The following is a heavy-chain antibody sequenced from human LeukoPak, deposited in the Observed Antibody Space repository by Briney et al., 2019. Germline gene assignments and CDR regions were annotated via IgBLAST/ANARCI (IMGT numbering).Heavy chain of an antibody. CDR2: ISSSGNSM. CDR3: ARGSGGYSGWFDP. V-gene: IGHV3-48*03. J-gene: IGHJ5*02. Sequence: PGGSLRLSCAASGFTFSSYEMNWVRQAPGKGLEWVSYISSSGNSMYYADSVKGRFTISRDNAKNSLYLQMSSLRAEDTAVYYCARGSGGYSGWFDPWGQGTLVTVSS. D-gene: IGHD5-12*01. CDR1: GFTFSSYE.